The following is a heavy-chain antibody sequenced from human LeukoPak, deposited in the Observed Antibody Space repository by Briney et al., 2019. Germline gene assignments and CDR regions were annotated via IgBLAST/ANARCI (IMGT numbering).Heavy chain of an antibody. D-gene: IGHD6-6*01. CDR1: GFTVSSNY. J-gene: IGHJ4*02. V-gene: IGHV3-66*01. CDR2: IYSGGNT. Sequence: GGSLRPSCAASGFTVSSNYMSWVRQAPGKGLEWVSVIYSGGNTYYTDSVKGRFTISRDNSKNTVYLQMNSLRAEDTAVYYCARTSTNFDYWGQGTLVTVSS. CDR3: ARTSTNFDY.